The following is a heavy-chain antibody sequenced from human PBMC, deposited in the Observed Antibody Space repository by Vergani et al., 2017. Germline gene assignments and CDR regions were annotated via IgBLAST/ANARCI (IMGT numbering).Heavy chain of an antibody. V-gene: IGHV3-23*01. CDR2: IRSGGGST. CDR1: GFTFSTYA. J-gene: IGHJ4*02. CDR3: EGPRETSAYYYGGFDY. Sequence: EVQLLESGGGLVQPGGSLRLSCVASGFTFSTYAMTWVRQAPGKGLEWVSTIRSGGGSTYYADSVKGRFTISREKSKNTLSLQVNRLTAEDTAIYYCEGPRETSAYYYGGFDYWGQGILVTVSS. D-gene: IGHD3-22*01.